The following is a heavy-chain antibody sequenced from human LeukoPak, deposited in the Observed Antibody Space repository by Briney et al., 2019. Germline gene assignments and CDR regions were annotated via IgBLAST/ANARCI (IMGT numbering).Heavy chain of an antibody. CDR1: GGSISSYY. J-gene: IGHJ6*03. V-gene: IGHV4-4*09. CDR2: IYTSGST. Sequence: SETLSLTCTVSGGSISSYYWSWIRQPPGKGLEWFGYIYTSGSTNYNPSLKSRVTISVDTSKNQFSLKLSSVTAADTAVYYCARQGPDYDFWSGYGYYYMDVWGKGTTVTVSS. D-gene: IGHD3-3*01. CDR3: ARQGPDYDFWSGYGYYYMDV.